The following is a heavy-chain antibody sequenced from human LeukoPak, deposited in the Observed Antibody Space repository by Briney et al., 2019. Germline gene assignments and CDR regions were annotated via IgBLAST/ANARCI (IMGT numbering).Heavy chain of an antibody. J-gene: IGHJ4*02. CDR1: GGSISSSSYY. V-gene: IGHV4-39*07. D-gene: IGHD3-10*01. CDR3: ARDLTYYYGSGSNY. Sequence: SETLSLTCTVSGGSISSSSYYWGWIRQPPGKGLEWIGSIYYSGSTYYNPSLKSRVTISVDTSKNQFSLKLSSVTAADTAVYYCARDLTYYYGSGSNYWGQGTLVTVSS. CDR2: IYYSGST.